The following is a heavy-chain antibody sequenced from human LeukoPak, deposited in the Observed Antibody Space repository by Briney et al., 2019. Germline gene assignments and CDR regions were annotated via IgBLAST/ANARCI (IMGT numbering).Heavy chain of an antibody. Sequence: PGGSLRLSCSASGFSFSTYAMSWVRQAPGKGLEWVSAISGSGGSTYYADSVKGRFTISRDNSKNTLYLQMNSLRAEDTAVYYCAKSHRVGASIDYWGQGTLVTVSS. CDR2: ISGSGGST. CDR3: AKSHRVGASIDY. CDR1: GFSFSTYA. J-gene: IGHJ4*02. D-gene: IGHD1-26*01. V-gene: IGHV3-23*01.